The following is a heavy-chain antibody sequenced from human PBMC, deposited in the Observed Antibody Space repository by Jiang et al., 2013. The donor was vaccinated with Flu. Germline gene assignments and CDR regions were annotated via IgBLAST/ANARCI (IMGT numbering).Heavy chain of an antibody. J-gene: IGHJ4*02. CDR3: ARSTYYYDSSGYLGPLPPDY. Sequence: LLKPSETLSLTCTVSGGSISSYYWSWIRQPPGKGLEWIGYIYYSGSTNYNPSLKSRVTISVDTSKNQFSLKLSSVTAADTAVYYCARSTYYYDSSGYLGPLPPDYWGQGTLVTVSS. D-gene: IGHD3-22*01. CDR2: IYYSGST. CDR1: GGSISSYY. V-gene: IGHV4-59*08.